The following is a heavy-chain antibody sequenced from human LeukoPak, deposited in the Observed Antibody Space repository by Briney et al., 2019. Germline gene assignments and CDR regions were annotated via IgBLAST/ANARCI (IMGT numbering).Heavy chain of an antibody. CDR3: ATEVETTGGGFDF. CDR2: INHSGST. J-gene: IGHJ4*02. V-gene: IGHV4-34*01. D-gene: IGHD1-26*01. Sequence: PSETLSLTCAVYGGSFSGYYWSWIRQPPGKGLEWIGEINHSGSTNYNPSLKSRVTITVDTSKKQISLELSSVTAADTAVYYCATEVETTGGGFDFWGQGTLVTVSS. CDR1: GGSFSGYY.